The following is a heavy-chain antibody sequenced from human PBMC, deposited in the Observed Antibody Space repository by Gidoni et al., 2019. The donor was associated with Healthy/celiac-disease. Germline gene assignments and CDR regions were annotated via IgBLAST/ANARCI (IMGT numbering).Heavy chain of an antibody. CDR2: IYSGGST. V-gene: IGHV3-53*01. J-gene: IGHJ4*02. CDR1: GFTVSSNY. Sequence: EVQLVESGGGLIQPGGSLRLSWSASGFTVSSNYMSWVRQAPGKGLEWVSVIYSGGSTYYADSVKGRFTISRDNSKNTLYLQMNSLRAEDTAVYYCARARAYYSSGWYFDYWGQGTLVTVSS. CDR3: ARARAYYSSGWYFDY. D-gene: IGHD6-19*01.